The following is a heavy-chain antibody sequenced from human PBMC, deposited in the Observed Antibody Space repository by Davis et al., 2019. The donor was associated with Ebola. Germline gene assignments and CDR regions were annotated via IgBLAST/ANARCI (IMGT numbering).Heavy chain of an antibody. Sequence: SETLSLTCTVSGGSINNYFWSWIRQPPGKGLEWIGNIHYLGNTNYNPSLKSRVTMSVDTSKNQFSLKLSSVTAADTAVYYCARGNYGDYIVLYYYNMDVWGQGTTVTLSS. CDR2: IHYLGNT. CDR1: GGSINNYF. V-gene: IGHV4-59*01. D-gene: IGHD4-17*01. CDR3: ARGNYGDYIVLYYYNMDV. J-gene: IGHJ6*02.